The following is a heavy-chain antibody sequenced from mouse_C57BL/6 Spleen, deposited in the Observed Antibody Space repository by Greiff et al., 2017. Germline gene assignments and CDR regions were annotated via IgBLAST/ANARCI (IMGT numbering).Heavy chain of an antibody. CDR2: IDPNSGGT. D-gene: IGHD2-3*01. Sequence: QVQLQQPGAELVKPGASVKLSCKASGYTFPSYWLHWVKQRPGRGLAWIGRIDPNSGGTKYNEKFKSKATLTVAKPSSTAYMQLSSLTSEDSAVYYCARTEGEWLLRTWYCDVWGTGTTVTVSS. CDR1: GYTFPSYW. J-gene: IGHJ1*03. V-gene: IGHV1-72*01. CDR3: ARTEGEWLLRTWYCDV.